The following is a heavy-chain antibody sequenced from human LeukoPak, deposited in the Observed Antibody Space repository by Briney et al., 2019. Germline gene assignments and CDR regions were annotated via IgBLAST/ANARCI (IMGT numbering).Heavy chain of an antibody. J-gene: IGHJ4*02. CDR2: INEDGSGK. D-gene: IGHD6-6*01. CDR1: GFTFTTYW. Sequence: GGSLRLSCAAPGFTFTTYWMSWVRQAPGKGLEWLANINEDGSGKYYVDSVKGRFTISRDNAKNSLYLQMNSLRAEDTAVYYCAKDPISSTAARRFDYWGQGTLVTVSS. V-gene: IGHV3-7*01. CDR3: AKDPISSTAARRFDY.